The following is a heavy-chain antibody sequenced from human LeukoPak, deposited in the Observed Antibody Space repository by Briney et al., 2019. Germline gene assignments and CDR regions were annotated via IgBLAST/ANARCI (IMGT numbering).Heavy chain of an antibody. J-gene: IGHJ4*02. CDR2: IIPIFGTS. CDR3: AFEGYNYGYN. V-gene: IGHV1-69*13. CDR1: GYTFTNHY. Sequence: SVKVSCKASGYTFTNHYMHWVRQAPGQGLEWMGGIIPIFGTSNYAHKFQGRVTITADESTSTVYMELSSLRSDDTAIYYCAFEGYNYGYNWGQGTLVTVSS. D-gene: IGHD5-18*01.